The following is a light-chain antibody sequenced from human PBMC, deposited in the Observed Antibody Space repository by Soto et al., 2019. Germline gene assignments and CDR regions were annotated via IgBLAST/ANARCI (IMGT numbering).Light chain of an antibody. V-gene: IGLV2-8*01. CDR1: SSDVGGYNY. Sequence: QSVLTQPPSASGSPGQSVTISCTGTSSDVGGYNYVSWYQQHPGKAPKVMIYEVSKRPSGVPDRFSGSKSGNTASLTVSGLQAEDEADYYCSSYAGSNIYVFGTGTKLTV. J-gene: IGLJ1*01. CDR2: EVS. CDR3: SSYAGSNIYV.